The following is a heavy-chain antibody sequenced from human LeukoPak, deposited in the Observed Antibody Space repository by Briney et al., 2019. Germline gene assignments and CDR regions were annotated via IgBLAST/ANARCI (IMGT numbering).Heavy chain of an antibody. V-gene: IGHV3-48*02. D-gene: IGHD1-26*01. Sequence: GGSLRLSCAASGFTFSSYSMNWVRQAPGKGLEWVSHITASGTAMFYADSVKGRFTISRDNAKNSLYLQMNSLRDEDTAVYYCASSGSYRFDYWGQGSLVTVSS. CDR2: ITASGTAM. J-gene: IGHJ4*02. CDR3: ASSGSYRFDY. CDR1: GFTFSSYS.